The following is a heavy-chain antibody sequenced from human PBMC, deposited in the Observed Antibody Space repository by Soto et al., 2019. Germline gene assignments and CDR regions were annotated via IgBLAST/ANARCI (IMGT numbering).Heavy chain of an antibody. CDR1: GGSISRGGYY. Sequence: QVQLQESRPGLVKPSQILSLTCTVSGGSISRGGYYWSWIRQHPGKRLAWLGSIFYTGSTYYNPSHNSRVTISGDTSKKQYSLNLSSVTTAGTAVDYLAIDHGYDYDSRGYAIDVWGQGTLVTVSS. D-gene: IGHD3-22*01. V-gene: IGHV4-31*03. J-gene: IGHJ4*02. CDR2: IFYTGST. CDR3: AIDHGYDYDSRGYAIDV.